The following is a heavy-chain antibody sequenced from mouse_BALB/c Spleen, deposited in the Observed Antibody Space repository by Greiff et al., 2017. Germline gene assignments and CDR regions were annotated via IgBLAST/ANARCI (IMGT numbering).Heavy chain of an antibody. V-gene: IGHV1-18*01. D-gene: IGHD2-14*01. Sequence: EVKLMESGPELVKPGASVKIPCKASGYTFTDYNMDWVKQSHGKSLEWIGDINPNNGGTIYNQKFKGKATLTVDKSSSTAYMELRSLTSEDTAVYYCARGVRREGYAMDYWGQGTSVTVSS. CDR2: INPNNGGT. CDR1: GYTFTDYN. CDR3: ARGVRREGYAMDY. J-gene: IGHJ4*01.